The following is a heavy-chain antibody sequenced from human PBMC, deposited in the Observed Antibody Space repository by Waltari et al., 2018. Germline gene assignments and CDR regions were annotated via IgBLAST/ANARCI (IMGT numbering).Heavy chain of an antibody. J-gene: IGHJ4*02. D-gene: IGHD2-8*01. CDR2: ISSGSTYN. CDR1: GFTFSDYY. V-gene: IGHV3-11*06. CDR3: ARDLYSQGAPYFDY. Sequence: QVQLVESGGGLVKPGGYLRLSCAASGFTFSDYYMSWIRQAPGKGLEWVSHISSGSTYNNYADSVKGRFTISRDNAKNSLYLQMNSLRAEDTAVYYCARDLYSQGAPYFDYWGQGTLVTVSS.